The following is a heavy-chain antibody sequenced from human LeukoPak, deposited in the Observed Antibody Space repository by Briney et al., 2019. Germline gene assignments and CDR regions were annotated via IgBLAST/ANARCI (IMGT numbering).Heavy chain of an antibody. V-gene: IGHV4-38-2*01. CDR1: GSSISSGYY. CDR3: ARGGYGEIDY. Sequence: PSETLSLTCAVSGSSISSGYYWGWIRQPPGKGLEWIGSIYHSGSTYYNPSLKSRITISVDKSKDQFPRKLGSVTAADTAGYYWARGGYGEIDYWGQGTLVTVSS. CDR2: IYHSGST. D-gene: IGHD4-17*01. J-gene: IGHJ4*02.